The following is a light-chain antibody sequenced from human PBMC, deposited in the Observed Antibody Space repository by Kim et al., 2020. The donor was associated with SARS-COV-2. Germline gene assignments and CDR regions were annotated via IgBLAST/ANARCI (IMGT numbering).Light chain of an antibody. CDR3: AAWDDSLNGWV. V-gene: IGLV1-44*01. J-gene: IGLJ3*02. Sequence: GQRVTIISSRRSTHFGVSPVNWYQQLPGTAPQLLIYDNNQRPSVVPDRFSGSKSGTSAFLAISGLQSEDEADYYCAAWDDSLNGWVFGEGTQLTVL. CDR1: STHFGVSP. CDR2: DNN.